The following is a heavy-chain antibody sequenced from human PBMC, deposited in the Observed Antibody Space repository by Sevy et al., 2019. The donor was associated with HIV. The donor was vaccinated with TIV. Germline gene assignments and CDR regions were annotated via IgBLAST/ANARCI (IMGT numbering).Heavy chain of an antibody. D-gene: IGHD2-15*01. CDR2: ISSSGSTI. J-gene: IGHJ6*02. CDR1: GFIFSSNE. V-gene: IGHV3-48*03. Sequence: LTCVASGFIFSSNELNWVRQAPGKGLEWVSYISSSGSTIYYADSVEGRFTISRDNAKNSLYLQMNSLRVEDTAVYYCAFGGGMHVWGQGTTVTVSS. CDR3: AFGGGMHV.